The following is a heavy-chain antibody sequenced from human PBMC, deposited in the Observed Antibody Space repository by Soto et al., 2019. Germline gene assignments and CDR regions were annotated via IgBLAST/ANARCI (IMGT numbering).Heavy chain of an antibody. CDR2: IYDSGGT. CDR1: GGSISSFY. V-gene: IGHV4-59*08. CDR3: ARRDGYYVDY. J-gene: IGHJ4*02. Sequence: QVQLQESGPGLVKPSETLSLTCTVSGGSISSFYWSWLRQPPGKGLEWIGYIYDSGGTNYNPSLNSRVTISVDTSKNQLSLKLSSVTAADTAVYYCARRDGYYVDYWGQGTLVTVSS.